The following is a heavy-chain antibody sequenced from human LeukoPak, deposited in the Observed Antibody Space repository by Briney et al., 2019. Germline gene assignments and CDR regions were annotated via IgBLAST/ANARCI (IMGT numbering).Heavy chain of an antibody. Sequence: PGGSLRLSCAASGFTFSSYWIHWVRQAPGKGLVWVSRINSDGSSTSYADSVKGRFTISRGNAKNTLYLQMNSLRAEDTAVYYCARDTGYCTNGVCSFDPWGQGTLVTVSS. CDR2: INSDGSST. V-gene: IGHV3-74*01. J-gene: IGHJ5*02. CDR3: ARDTGYCTNGVCSFDP. D-gene: IGHD2-8*01. CDR1: GFTFSSYW.